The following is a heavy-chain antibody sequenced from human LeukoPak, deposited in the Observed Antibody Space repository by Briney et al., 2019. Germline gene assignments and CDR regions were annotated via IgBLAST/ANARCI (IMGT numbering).Heavy chain of an antibody. CDR2: TNLGSGTT. J-gene: IGHJ4*02. V-gene: IGHV1-46*01. D-gene: IGHD4-11*01. CDR1: VYTFTSYY. Sequence: ASVKVSCKASVYTFTSYYIHWMRQAPGQGLEWMGVTNLGSGTTTYAQKFQGRVTMTRDTSTSTVYMELSSLRSEDTALYYCARGISGGSTVTYFFDYWGQGTLVTVSS. CDR3: ARGISGGSTVTYFFDY.